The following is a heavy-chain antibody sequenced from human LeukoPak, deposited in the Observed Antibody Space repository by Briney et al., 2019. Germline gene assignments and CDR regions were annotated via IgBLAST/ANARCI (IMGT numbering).Heavy chain of an antibody. Sequence: GGSLRLSCVDSGFSFRSYWMSWVRQTPGKGLEWVANTKQDDSEKYYVDSVKGRFSISRDNAKNSLYLQMNSLRVEDTAVYYCARGFDSRFFNDWGQGTLVTASS. J-gene: IGHJ4*02. V-gene: IGHV3-7*01. D-gene: IGHD3-22*01. CDR2: TKQDDSEK. CDR1: GFSFRSYW. CDR3: ARGFDSRFFND.